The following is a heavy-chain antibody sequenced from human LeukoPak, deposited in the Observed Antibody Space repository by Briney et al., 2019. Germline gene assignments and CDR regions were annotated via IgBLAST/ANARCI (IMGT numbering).Heavy chain of an antibody. V-gene: IGHV3-23*01. D-gene: IGHD6-19*01. CDR2: ISKSGDST. Sequence: TGGSLRLSCAASGFTFSSYAISWVRQAPGKRLEWVSAISKSGDSTYYADSVKGRFTISRDNSKNTIYLQMNSLRVEDTAVYYCAKLSGWTGWFFDYWGQGTVVTVSS. CDR1: GFTFSSYA. J-gene: IGHJ4*02. CDR3: AKLSGWTGWFFDY.